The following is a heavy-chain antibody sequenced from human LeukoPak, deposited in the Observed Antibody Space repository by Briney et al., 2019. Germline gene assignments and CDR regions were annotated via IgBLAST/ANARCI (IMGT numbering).Heavy chain of an antibody. D-gene: IGHD4-11*01. CDR2: ISYDGSNK. CDR3: ARGVSNYGDYLDY. Sequence: QPGGSLRLSCAASGFTFSSYAMHWVRQAPGKGLEWVAVISYDGSNKYYADSMKGRFTISRDNSKNTLYLQMNSLRAEDTAVYYCARGVSNYGDYLDYWGQGTLVTVSS. V-gene: IGHV3-30*04. CDR1: GFTFSSYA. J-gene: IGHJ4*02.